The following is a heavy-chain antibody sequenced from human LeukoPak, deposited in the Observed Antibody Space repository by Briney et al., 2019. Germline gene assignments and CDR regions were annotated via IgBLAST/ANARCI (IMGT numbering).Heavy chain of an antibody. J-gene: IGHJ6*03. CDR1: GFTFSSYA. CDR2: ISSNGGST. Sequence: GGALRLSCAASGFTFSSYAMHWVRQAPGKGLEYVSAISSNGGSTYYANSVKGRFTISRDNSKNTLYLQMGSLRAEDMAVYYCARNYYAPDYYYMDVWGKGTTVTISS. V-gene: IGHV3-64*01. CDR3: ARNYYAPDYYYMDV. D-gene: IGHD1-26*01.